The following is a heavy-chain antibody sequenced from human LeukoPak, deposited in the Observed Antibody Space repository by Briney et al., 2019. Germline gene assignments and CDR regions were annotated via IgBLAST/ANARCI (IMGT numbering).Heavy chain of an antibody. CDR3: AKDQDIVGATTFDY. J-gene: IGHJ4*02. Sequence: GGSLRLSCAASGFTFSSYAMSWVRQAPGRGLEWVSAISGSGGSTYYADSVKGRFTISRDNSKNTLYLQMNSLRAEDTAVYYCAKDQDIVGATTFDYWGQGTLVTVSS. CDR2: ISGSGGST. V-gene: IGHV3-23*01. CDR1: GFTFSSYA. D-gene: IGHD1-26*01.